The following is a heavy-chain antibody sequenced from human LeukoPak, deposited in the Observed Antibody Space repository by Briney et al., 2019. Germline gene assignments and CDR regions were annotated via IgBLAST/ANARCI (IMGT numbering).Heavy chain of an antibody. CDR1: GFTFSSYA. CDR3: AKVLLGYCSSTSCYYFDY. CDR2: ISGSGGST. D-gene: IGHD2-2*01. Sequence: GGSLRLFCAASGFTFSSYAMSWVRQAPGKGLEEVLAISGSGGSTYYADSVKGRFTISRDNSKNTLYLQMNSLRAEDTAVYYCAKVLLGYCSSTSCYYFDYWGQGTLVTVSS. J-gene: IGHJ4*02. V-gene: IGHV3-23*01.